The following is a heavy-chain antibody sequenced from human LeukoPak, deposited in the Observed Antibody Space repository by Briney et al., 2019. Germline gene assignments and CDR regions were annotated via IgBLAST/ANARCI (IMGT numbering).Heavy chain of an antibody. CDR2: IYSGVST. Sequence: GSLGLCCSASRFSVSNNYMSWVRQVPGKGIEGVSDIYSGVSTYYADSVKGRFTISRDNSKNTLYLQMNSLRAEDTAVYYCAKDRQARGSSGYYGGVNFDFWGQGTLVTVSS. V-gene: IGHV3-53*01. J-gene: IGHJ4*02. CDR1: RFSVSNNY. D-gene: IGHD3-22*01. CDR3: AKDRQARGSSGYYGGVNFDF.